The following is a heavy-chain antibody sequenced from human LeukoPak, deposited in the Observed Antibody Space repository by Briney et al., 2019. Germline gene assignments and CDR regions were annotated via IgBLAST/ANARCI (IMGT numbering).Heavy chain of an antibody. V-gene: IGHV4-59*01. CDR3: AESTAPRRLFDY. CDR1: GGSISSYY. J-gene: IGHJ4*02. Sequence: SETLSLTCTVSGGSISSYYWSWIRQPPGKGLEWIGYIYYSGSTNYNPSLKSRVTISVDTSKNQFSLKLSSVTAADTAVYYCAESTAPRRLFDYWGQGTLVTVSS. CDR2: IYYSGST. D-gene: IGHD6-6*01.